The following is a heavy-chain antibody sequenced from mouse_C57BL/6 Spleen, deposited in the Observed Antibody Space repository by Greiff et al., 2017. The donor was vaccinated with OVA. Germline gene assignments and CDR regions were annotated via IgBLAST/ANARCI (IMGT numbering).Heavy chain of an antibody. J-gene: IGHJ3*01. CDR1: GYTFTSYW. D-gene: IGHD1-1*01. Sequence: VQLQQPGAELVMPGASVKLSCKASGYTFTSYWMHWVKQRPGQGLEWIGEIDPSDSYTNYNQKFKGKSTLTVDKSSSTAYMQLSSLTSEDSAVYYCARREGYYGSGFAYWGQGTLVTVSA. CDR2: IDPSDSYT. CDR3: ARREGYYGSGFAY. V-gene: IGHV1-69*01.